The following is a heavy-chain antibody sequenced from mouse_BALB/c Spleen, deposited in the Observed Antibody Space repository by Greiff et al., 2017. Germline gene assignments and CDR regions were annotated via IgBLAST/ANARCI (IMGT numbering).Heavy chain of an antibody. Sequence: VQLKESGAELVKPGASVKLSCTASGFNIKDTYMHWVKQRPEQGLEWIGRIDPANGNTKYDPKFQGKATITADTSSNTAYLQLSSLTSEDTAVYYCAPYGNSLSWGQGTSVTVSS. CDR1: GFNIKDTY. CDR2: IDPANGNT. V-gene: IGHV14-3*02. CDR3: APYGNSLS. J-gene: IGHJ4*01. D-gene: IGHD2-1*01.